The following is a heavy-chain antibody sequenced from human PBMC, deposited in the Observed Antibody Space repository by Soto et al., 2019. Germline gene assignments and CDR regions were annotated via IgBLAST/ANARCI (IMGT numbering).Heavy chain of an antibody. CDR2: ISYDGSNK. CDR3: ANLNHEYSSSMGIYYYYYGMDV. CDR1: GFTFSSYA. D-gene: IGHD6-6*01. Sequence: GGSLRLSCAASGFTFSSYAMHWVRQAPGKGLEWVAVISYDGSNKYYADSVKGRFTISRDNSKNTLYLQMNSLRAEDTAVYYCANLNHEYSSSMGIYYYYYGMDVWGQGTTVTVSS. V-gene: IGHV3-30-3*01. J-gene: IGHJ6*02.